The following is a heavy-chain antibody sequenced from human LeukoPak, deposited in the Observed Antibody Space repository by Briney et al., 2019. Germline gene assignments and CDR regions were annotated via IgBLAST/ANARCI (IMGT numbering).Heavy chain of an antibody. V-gene: IGHV5-51*01. CDR3: ARSQSSAWYY. Sequence: GESLKISCKGSGYSLTSYWIGWVRQMPGKGLEWMGILNPGDSDIRYSPSFQGQVTISADRSISTAYLQWSSLTASDTAIYYCARSQSSAWYYWGQGTLVTVSS. CDR2: LNPGDSDI. D-gene: IGHD6-19*01. CDR1: GYSLTSYW. J-gene: IGHJ4*02.